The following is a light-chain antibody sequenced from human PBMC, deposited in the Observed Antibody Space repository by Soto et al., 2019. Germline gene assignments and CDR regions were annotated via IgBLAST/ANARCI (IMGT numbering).Light chain of an antibody. CDR3: SSYTSTSTDV. CDR1: SSDVGSYNR. V-gene: IGLV2-18*02. CDR2: EVS. Sequence: QSALTQPPSVSGSPGQSVTISCTGTSSDVGSYNRVSWYQQPPGTAPKLMIYEVSNRPSGVPDRFSGSKSGNTASLTISGLQAEDDADYYCSSYTSTSTDVFGTGTKLTVL. J-gene: IGLJ1*01.